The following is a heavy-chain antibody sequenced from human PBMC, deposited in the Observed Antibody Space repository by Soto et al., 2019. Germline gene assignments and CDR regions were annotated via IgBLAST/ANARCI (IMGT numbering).Heavy chain of an antibody. D-gene: IGHD3-10*01. J-gene: IGHJ6*02. CDR1: GFTFSSYA. CDR3: GGDPYYYGSGSPYYGMDV. V-gene: IGHV3-30-3*01. Sequence: QVQLVESGGGVVQPGRSLRLSCAASGFTFSSYAMHWVRQAPGKGLEWVAVISYDGSNKYYADSVKGRFTISRDNSKNALYLQMRGLRAEDTAVYYCGGDPYYYGSGSPYYGMDVWGQGTTVTVSS. CDR2: ISYDGSNK.